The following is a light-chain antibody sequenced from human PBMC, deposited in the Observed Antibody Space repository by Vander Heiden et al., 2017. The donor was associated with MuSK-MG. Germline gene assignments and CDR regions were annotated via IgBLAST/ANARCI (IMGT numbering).Light chain of an antibody. V-gene: IGKV1-5*03. CDR2: KAS. CDR3: QQYKTYPWT. J-gene: IGKJ1*01. Sequence: DIQMTQSPSTLSASVGDRVTITCRASQSINSWLAWYQQKPGKAPKLLIYKASSLESGVPSRFSGSGSGTEFTLTISSLQPDDFATYYCQQYKTYPWTFGQGTRLEMK. CDR1: QSINSW.